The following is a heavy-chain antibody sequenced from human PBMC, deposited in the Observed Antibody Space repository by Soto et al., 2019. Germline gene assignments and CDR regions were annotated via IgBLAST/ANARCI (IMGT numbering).Heavy chain of an antibody. V-gene: IGHV4-4*07. CDR1: GGSISSYY. J-gene: IGHJ6*02. Sequence: SETLSLTCTVSGGSISSYYWSWIRQPARKGLEWIRRIYTSGSTNYNPSLKSRVTMSVDTSKNQFSLKLSSVTAADTAVYYCARHDVYYYGMDVWGQGTTVTVSS. CDR3: ARHDVYYYGMDV. CDR2: IYTSGST.